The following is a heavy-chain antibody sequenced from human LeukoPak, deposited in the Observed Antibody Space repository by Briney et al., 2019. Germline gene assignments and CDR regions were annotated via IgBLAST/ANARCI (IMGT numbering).Heavy chain of an antibody. D-gene: IGHD3-22*01. Sequence: EASVKVSCKASGGTFSSYAISWVRQAPGQGLEWMGGIIPIFGTANYAQKFQGRVTITADESTSTAYMELSSLRSEDTAVYYCASTPPYYYDSSGYYPMGYFDYWGQGTLVTVSS. CDR3: ASTPPYYYDSSGYYPMGYFDY. V-gene: IGHV1-69*13. CDR2: IIPIFGTA. J-gene: IGHJ4*02. CDR1: GGTFSSYA.